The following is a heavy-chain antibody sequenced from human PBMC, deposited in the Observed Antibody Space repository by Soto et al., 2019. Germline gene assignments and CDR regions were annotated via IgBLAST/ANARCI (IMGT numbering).Heavy chain of an antibody. J-gene: IGHJ5*02. D-gene: IGHD6-13*01. CDR3: AKDTSSGYRSGFDP. Sequence: GGSLRLSCAASGFTFSSYAMSWVRQAPGKGLEWVSAISGSGGSTYYADSVKGRFTISRDNSKNTLYLQMNSLRAEDTAVYYWAKDTSSGYRSGFDPWGKGTLVTVPS. CDR1: GFTFSSYA. V-gene: IGHV3-23*01. CDR2: ISGSGGST.